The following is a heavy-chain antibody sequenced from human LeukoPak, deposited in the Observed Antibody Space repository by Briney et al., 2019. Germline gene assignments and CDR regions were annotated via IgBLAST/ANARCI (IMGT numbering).Heavy chain of an antibody. CDR2: IYYSGST. D-gene: IGHD2-15*01. V-gene: IGHV4-39*01. Sequence: SETLSLTCTVSGGSISSSSYYWGWIRQPPGKGLEWIGSIYYSGSTYYNPSLKSRVTISVDTSKNQFSLKLSSVTAADTAVYYCARSIGSYSSRFDPWGQGTLVTVSS. CDR3: ARSIGSYSSRFDP. CDR1: GGSISSSSYY. J-gene: IGHJ5*02.